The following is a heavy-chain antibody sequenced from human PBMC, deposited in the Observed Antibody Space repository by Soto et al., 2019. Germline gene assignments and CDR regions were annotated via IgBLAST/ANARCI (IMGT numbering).Heavy chain of an antibody. CDR2: ISAYNGNT. D-gene: IGHD3-3*01. CDR1: GYTFTSYG. CDR3: ARDQSGRYDFWSGYYNVYYYYYGMDV. J-gene: IGHJ6*02. V-gene: IGHV1-18*01. Sequence: QVQLVQSGAEVKKPGASVKVSCKASGYTFTSYGISWVRQAPGQGLEWMGWISAYNGNTNYAQKLQGRVTMTTDTSTRTAYMELRSLRSDDTAVYYCARDQSGRYDFWSGYYNVYYYYYGMDVWGQGTTVTVSS.